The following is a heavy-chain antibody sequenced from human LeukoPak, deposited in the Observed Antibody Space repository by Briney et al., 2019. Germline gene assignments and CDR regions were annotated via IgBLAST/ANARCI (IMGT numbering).Heavy chain of an antibody. CDR2: INPNSGGT. V-gene: IGHV1-2*02. CDR3: ASIAVAGTRQDY. Sequence: GASVKVSCKASGYTFTCYYMHWVRQAPGQGLEWMGWINPNSGGTNYAQKFQGRVTMTRGTSISTAYMELSRLRSDDTAVYYCASIAVAGTRQDYWGQGILVTVSS. D-gene: IGHD6-19*01. J-gene: IGHJ4*02. CDR1: GYTFTCYY.